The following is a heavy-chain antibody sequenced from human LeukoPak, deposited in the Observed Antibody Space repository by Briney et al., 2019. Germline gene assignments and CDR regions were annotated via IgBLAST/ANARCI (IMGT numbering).Heavy chain of an antibody. Sequence: PGGSLRLPCAASGFTFSSYAMYWVRQAPGKGLEWVAFISYDGNNKYYADSVQGRFTISRDTSKNTLYLLMNSLRGEDTAVYYCARDQIRYSNSPEALDLWGQGTLVSVSS. J-gene: IGHJ3*01. CDR2: ISYDGNNK. D-gene: IGHD5-18*01. V-gene: IGHV3-30-3*01. CDR1: GFTFSSYA. CDR3: ARDQIRYSNSPEALDL.